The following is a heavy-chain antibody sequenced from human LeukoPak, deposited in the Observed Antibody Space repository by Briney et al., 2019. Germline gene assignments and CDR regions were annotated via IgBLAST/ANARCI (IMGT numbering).Heavy chain of an antibody. V-gene: IGHV1-18*01. J-gene: IGHJ6*03. CDR1: GYTFTSYG. D-gene: IGHD6-13*01. Sequence: ASVKVSCKASGYTFTSYGISWVRQAPGQGLEWMGWISAYNGNTNYAQKLQGRVTMTTDTSTSTAYLELRSLRSDDTAVYYCARGHKPSIAAASYYMDVWGKGTTVTVSS. CDR2: ISAYNGNT. CDR3: ARGHKPSIAAASYYMDV.